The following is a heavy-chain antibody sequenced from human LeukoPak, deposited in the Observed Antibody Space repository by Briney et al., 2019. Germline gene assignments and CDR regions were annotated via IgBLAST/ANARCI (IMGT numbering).Heavy chain of an antibody. V-gene: IGHV4-34*12. CDR3: ARRLVRGGTGWFDP. CDR1: GGSFSGYY. D-gene: IGHD3-10*01. Sequence: SETLSLTCAVYGGSFSGYYWSWIRQPPGKGLEWIGTIFYSGSTYYNPSLKSRVAISVDTSKNHFSLKLSSVTAADTAVYYCARRLVRGGTGWFDPWGQGTLVTVSS. J-gene: IGHJ5*02. CDR2: IFYSGST.